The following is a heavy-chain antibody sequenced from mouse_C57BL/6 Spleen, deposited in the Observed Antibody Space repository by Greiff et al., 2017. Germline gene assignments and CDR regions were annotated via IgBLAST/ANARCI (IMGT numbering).Heavy chain of an antibody. CDR1: GYTFTDHT. CDR3: ARPDGYSCWYFDV. Sequence: QVQLQQSDAELVKPGASVKISCKVSGYTFTDHTIHWMKQRPEQGLEWIGYIYPRDGSTKYNEKFKVKATLTADKSSRTADMQLNSLPSEDSAVYFWARPDGYSCWYFDVWGTGTTVTVSS. CDR2: IYPRDGST. D-gene: IGHD2-3*01. V-gene: IGHV1-78*01. J-gene: IGHJ1*03.